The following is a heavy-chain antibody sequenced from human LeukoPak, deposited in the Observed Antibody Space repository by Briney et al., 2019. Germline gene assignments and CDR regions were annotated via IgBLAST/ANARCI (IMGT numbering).Heavy chain of an antibody. CDR3: ARAPGGRSPLDY. Sequence: SGGSLRLSCAASGFTFSSYSMNWVRQAPGKGLEWVSSISSSSSYIYYADSVKGRFTISRDNAKNSLYLQMNSLRAEDTAVYYCARAPGGRSPLDYWGQGTLVTVSS. CDR1: GFTFSSYS. V-gene: IGHV3-21*01. D-gene: IGHD3-16*01. CDR2: ISSSSSYI. J-gene: IGHJ4*02.